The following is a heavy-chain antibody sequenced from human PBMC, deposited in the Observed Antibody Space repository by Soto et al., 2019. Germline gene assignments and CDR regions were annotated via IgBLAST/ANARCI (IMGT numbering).Heavy chain of an antibody. Sequence: VASLRVSCAASGFTFSSYEMNWVRQAPGKGLEWVAVITSNGSNKYYADSVKGRFTISRDNSKNTLYLQMNSLRAEDTAVYYCAKFQPQFDYWGQGTLVTVSS. CDR1: GFTFSSYE. D-gene: IGHD2-2*01. V-gene: IGHV3-30*18. CDR3: AKFQPQFDY. CDR2: ITSNGSNK. J-gene: IGHJ4*02.